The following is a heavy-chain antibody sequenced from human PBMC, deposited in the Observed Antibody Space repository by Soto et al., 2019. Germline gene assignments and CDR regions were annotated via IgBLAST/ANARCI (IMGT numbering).Heavy chain of an antibody. CDR3: ARDCGGDCYPHDAFDI. V-gene: IGHV4-59*06. J-gene: IGHJ3*02. CDR2: IYYSGST. Sequence: NPSETLSLTCTVSGGSISSYYWSWIRQHPGKGLEWIGYIYYSGSTYYNPSLKSRVTISVDTSKNQFSLKLSSVTAADTAVYYCARDCGGDCYPHDAFDIWGQGTMVTVSS. CDR1: GGSISSYY. D-gene: IGHD2-21*02.